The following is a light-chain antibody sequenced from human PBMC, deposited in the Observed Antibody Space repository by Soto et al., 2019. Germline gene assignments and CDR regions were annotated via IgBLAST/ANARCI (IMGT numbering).Light chain of an antibody. CDR2: LGS. V-gene: IGKV2-28*01. CDR3: MQALQTPG. Sequence: DRVMTQSPLSLPVTPVEPASISCRSRQSLLHSNGKNYLYWYLQTPGLAPQLMIYLGSPRASGVPDRFSGSGSGTDFTLKISRLEAEDVRVYYCMQALQTPGLGPGTKVDTK. J-gene: IGKJ3*01. CDR1: QSLLHSNGKNY.